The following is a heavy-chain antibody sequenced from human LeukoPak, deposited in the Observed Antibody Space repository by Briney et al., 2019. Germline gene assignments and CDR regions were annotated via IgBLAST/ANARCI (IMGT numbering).Heavy chain of an antibody. CDR1: GGSISSGDYY. V-gene: IGHV4-30-4*08. Sequence: SETLSLICTVSGGSISSGDYYWSWIRQPPGKGLGWIGYIYYSGSTYYNPSLKSRVTISVDTSKNQFSLKLSSVTAADTAVYYCARVATTVLPFDYWGQGNLVTVSS. CDR2: IYYSGST. D-gene: IGHD4-17*01. J-gene: IGHJ4*02. CDR3: ARVATTVLPFDY.